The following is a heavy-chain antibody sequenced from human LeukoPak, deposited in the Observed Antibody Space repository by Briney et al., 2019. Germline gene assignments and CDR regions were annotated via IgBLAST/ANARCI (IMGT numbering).Heavy chain of an antibody. J-gene: IGHJ4*02. Sequence: SETLSLTCSVSGASLRSYYWNWIRQPPGRDLEWIGSIYYNGNPNYNPSLKSRVAMSLDSSRQQFSLKLRFVTAADTAMYYCARDTRSYDTSGFYYFDYWGQGARVTVSS. CDR1: GASLRSYY. D-gene: IGHD3-22*01. CDR3: ARDTRSYDTSGFYYFDY. CDR2: IYYNGNP. V-gene: IGHV4-59*01.